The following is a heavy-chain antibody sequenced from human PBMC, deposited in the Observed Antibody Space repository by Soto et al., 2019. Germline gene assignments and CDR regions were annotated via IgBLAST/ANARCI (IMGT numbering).Heavy chain of an antibody. CDR1: GGSISSGGYS. D-gene: IGHD2-21*02. CDR3: ASFAYCGGDCYSGDY. J-gene: IGHJ4*02. CDR2: IYHSGST. V-gene: IGHV4-30-2*01. Sequence: SETLSLTCAVSGGSISSGGYSWSWNRQPPGKGLEWIGYIYHSGSTYYNPSLKSRVTISVDRSKNQFSLKLSSVTAADTAVYYCASFAYCGGDCYSGDYWGQGTLVTVSS.